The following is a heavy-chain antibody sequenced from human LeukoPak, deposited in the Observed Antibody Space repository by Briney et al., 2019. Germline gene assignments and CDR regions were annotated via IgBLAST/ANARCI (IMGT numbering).Heavy chain of an antibody. CDR1: TFTFSDYA. Sequence: TGGSLRLSCEASTFTFSDYAMHWVRQAPGKGLEWVAFIRYDGSNTYYADYAKGRFTISRDNSKNTLYLQMNSLRAEDTAVFYCAKDGVLLAPGIYWYMDVWGRGTTVTVSS. D-gene: IGHD2-8*02. CDR2: IRYDGSNT. V-gene: IGHV3-30*02. CDR3: AKDGVLLAPGIYWYMDV. J-gene: IGHJ6*03.